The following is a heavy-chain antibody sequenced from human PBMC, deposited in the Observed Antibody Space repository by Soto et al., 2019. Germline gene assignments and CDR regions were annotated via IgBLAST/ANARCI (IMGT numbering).Heavy chain of an antibody. CDR1: GFTFSSYG. J-gene: IGHJ4*02. CDR3: AKDVGGYDDY. V-gene: IGHV3-30*18. CDR2: ISYDGSNK. Sequence: QVQLVESGGGVVQPGRSLRLSCAASGFTFSSYGMHCVRQAPGKGLEWVAVISYDGSNKYYADSVKGRFTISRDNSKNTLYLQMDSLRSEDTAVYYCAKDVGGYDDYWGQGTLVTVSS. D-gene: IGHD5-12*01.